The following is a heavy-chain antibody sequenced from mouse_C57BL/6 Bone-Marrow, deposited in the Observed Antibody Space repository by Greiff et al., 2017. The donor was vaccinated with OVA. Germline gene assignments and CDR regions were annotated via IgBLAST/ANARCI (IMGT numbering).Heavy chain of an antibody. V-gene: IGHV5-6*01. CDR2: ISSGGSYT. J-gene: IGHJ4*01. D-gene: IGHD2-2*01. CDR3: ARPHYYGYEDYAMDY. CDR1: GFTFSSYG. Sequence: DVHLVESGGDLLTPGGSLQLSCAASGFTFSSYGMSWVRQTPDKRLEWVATISSGGSYTHYPDSVKGRFTISRDNAKNTLYLQMSSLKSEDTAMYYCARPHYYGYEDYAMDYWGQGTSVTVSS.